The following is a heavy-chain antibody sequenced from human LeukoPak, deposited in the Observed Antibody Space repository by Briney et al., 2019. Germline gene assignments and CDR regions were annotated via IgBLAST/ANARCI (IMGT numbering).Heavy chain of an antibody. D-gene: IGHD3-22*01. V-gene: IGHV4-59*01. CDR3: ARGPYDSSGYYYHYYYYGMDV. J-gene: IGHJ6*02. CDR2: IYYSGST. CDR1: GGSFSGYY. Sequence: SETLSLTCAVYGGSFSGYYWSWIRQPPGKGLEWIGYIYYSGSTNYNPSLKSRVTISVDTSKNQFSLKLSSVTAADTAVYYCARGPYDSSGYYYHYYYYGMDVWGQGTTVTVSS.